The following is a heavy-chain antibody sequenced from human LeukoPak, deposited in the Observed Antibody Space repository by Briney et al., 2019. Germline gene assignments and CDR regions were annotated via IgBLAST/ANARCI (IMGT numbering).Heavy chain of an antibody. CDR1: GGSISSGDYY. V-gene: IGHV4-30-4*01. CDR3: ARAIRGRMIVVPVDTRFDP. Sequence: SETLSLTCTVSGGSISSGDYYWSWIRQPPGKGLEWIGYIYYSGSTYYNPSLKSRVTISVDTSKNQFSLKLSSVTAADTAVYYCARAIRGRMIVVPVDTRFDPWGQGTLVTVSS. J-gene: IGHJ5*02. CDR2: IYYSGST. D-gene: IGHD3-22*01.